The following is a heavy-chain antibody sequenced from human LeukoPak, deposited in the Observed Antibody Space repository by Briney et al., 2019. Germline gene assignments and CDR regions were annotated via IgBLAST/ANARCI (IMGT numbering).Heavy chain of an antibody. CDR2: IYYSGST. Sequence: SETLSLTCTVSGGSISSYYWSWIRQPPGKGLEWIGYIYYSGSTNYNPSLKSRVTISVDTSKNQFSLKLSSVTAADTAVYYCARSVGQSATTFLYWGQGTLVTVSS. V-gene: IGHV4-59*01. J-gene: IGHJ4*02. D-gene: IGHD1-26*01. CDR3: ARSVGQSATTFLY. CDR1: GGSISSYY.